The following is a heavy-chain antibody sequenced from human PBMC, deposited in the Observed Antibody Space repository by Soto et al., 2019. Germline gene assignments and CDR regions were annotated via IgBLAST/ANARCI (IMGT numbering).Heavy chain of an antibody. D-gene: IGHD5-12*01. J-gene: IGHJ5*02. V-gene: IGHV1-18*01. CDR3: ARHHGPTTSENWFGP. CDR2: ISTYSGDT. CDR1: GYTFFTYD. Sequence: PSVKVSCKASGYTFFTYDISWVRQAPGQGLEWMGWISTYSGDTKYAQKFQGRVTMTTDTSTTTAYLELRSLRSDDTAVYYCARHHGPTTSENWFGPWGQGTLVTVSS.